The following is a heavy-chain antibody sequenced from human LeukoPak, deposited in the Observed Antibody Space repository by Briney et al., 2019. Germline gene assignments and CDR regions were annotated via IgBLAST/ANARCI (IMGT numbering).Heavy chain of an antibody. J-gene: IGHJ4*02. Sequence: SETLSLTCTVSGGSISSSGYNWGWIRQPPGKGLEWIGSIYYSGSTYYNPSLKSRVTISVDTSKNQFSLKLNSVTAADTAVYHCARLGVVVAATQIDHWGQGTLVTVSS. D-gene: IGHD2-15*01. CDR2: IYYSGST. V-gene: IGHV4-39*01. CDR3: ARLGVVVAATQIDH. CDR1: GGSISSSGYN.